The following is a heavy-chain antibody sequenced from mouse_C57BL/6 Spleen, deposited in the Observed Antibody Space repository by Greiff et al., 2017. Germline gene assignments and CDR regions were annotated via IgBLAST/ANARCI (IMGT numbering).Heavy chain of an antibody. CDR2: ISGGGGNT. Sequence: EVQGVESGGGLVKPGGSLKLSCAASGFTFSSYTMSWVRQTPEKRLEWVATISGGGGNTYYPDSVKGRFTISRDNAKNTLYLQMSSLVSEDTALYYCARPLWLRREYYFDYWGQGTTLTVSS. D-gene: IGHD2-2*01. V-gene: IGHV5-9*01. CDR3: ARPLWLRREYYFDY. J-gene: IGHJ2*01. CDR1: GFTFSSYT.